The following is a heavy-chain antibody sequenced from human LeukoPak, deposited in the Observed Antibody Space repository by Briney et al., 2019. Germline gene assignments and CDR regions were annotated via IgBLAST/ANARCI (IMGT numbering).Heavy chain of an antibody. J-gene: IGHJ6*03. CDR2: IYSDNT. Sequence: GGSLRLSCTVSGFTVSSNSMSWVRQAPGKGLEWVSFIYSDNTHYSDSVKGRFTISRDNAKNSLYLQMNSLRAEDTAVYYCARAQGPKVNFLTKKYYYYMDVWGKGTTVTISS. CDR3: ARAQGPKVNFLTKKYYYYMDV. V-gene: IGHV3-53*01. CDR1: GFTVSSNS. D-gene: IGHD4-17*01.